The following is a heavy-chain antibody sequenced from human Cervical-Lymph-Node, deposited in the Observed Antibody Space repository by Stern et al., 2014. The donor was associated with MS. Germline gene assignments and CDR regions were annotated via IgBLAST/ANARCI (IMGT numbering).Heavy chain of an antibody. CDR3: ARQMTPGPLDL. J-gene: IGHJ2*01. CDR1: RFTFNSFA. CDR2: ISYDGDTK. V-gene: IGHV3-30-3*01. D-gene: IGHD2-15*01. Sequence: VQLVESGGGVVQPGTSLRLSWAASRFTFNSFAMHWVRQAPGKGLEWVKVISYDGDTKYYADSVKGRFTISRDNSKNTLYRQMGSLRAEDTAVYYCARQMTPGPLDLWGRGTLVTVSS.